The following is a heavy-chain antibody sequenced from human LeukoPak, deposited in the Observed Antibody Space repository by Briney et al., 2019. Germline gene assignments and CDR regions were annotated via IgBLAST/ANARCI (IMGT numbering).Heavy chain of an antibody. J-gene: IGHJ4*02. CDR1: GFTLSSYS. CDR3: ARVASSSWDFDY. CDR2: ISSSSSYI. D-gene: IGHD6-13*01. V-gene: IGHV3-21*01. Sequence: GGSLRLSCAASGFTLSSYSMNWVRQAPGKGLEWVSSISSSSSYIYYADSVKGRFTISRDNAKNSLYLQMNSLRAEDTAVYYCARVASSSWDFDYWGQGTLVTVSS.